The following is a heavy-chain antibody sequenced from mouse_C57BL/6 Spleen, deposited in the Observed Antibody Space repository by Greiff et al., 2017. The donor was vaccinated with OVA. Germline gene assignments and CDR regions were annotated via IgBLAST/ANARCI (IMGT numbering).Heavy chain of an antibody. D-gene: IGHD1-1*01. CDR2: IYPGGGYT. V-gene: IGHV1-63*01. J-gene: IGHJ2*01. CDR1: GYTFTNYW. Sequence: VKLQESGAELVRPGTSVKMSCKASGYTFTNYWIGWAKQRPGTGLEWIGDIYPGGGYTNYNEKFKGKATLTADKSSSTAYMQCSSLTSEDSAIYYCARAGSSYYFDYGGQGTTLTVSS. CDR3: ARAGSSYYFDY.